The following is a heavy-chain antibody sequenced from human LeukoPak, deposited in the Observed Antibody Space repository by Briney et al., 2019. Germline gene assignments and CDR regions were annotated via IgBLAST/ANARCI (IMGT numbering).Heavy chain of an antibody. CDR3: ARDVAGALDF. J-gene: IGHJ4*02. CDR1: GFTFSSYW. CDR2: VREDEGDK. V-gene: IGHV3-7*01. Sequence: GGSLRLSCAASGFTFSSYWMAWVRQAPGKGLEWVANVREDEGDKGYADSVKGRFTISRDNGKNSLYLQVNSLTAEDTAVYYCARDVAGALDFWGQGTLVIVSS. D-gene: IGHD6-19*01.